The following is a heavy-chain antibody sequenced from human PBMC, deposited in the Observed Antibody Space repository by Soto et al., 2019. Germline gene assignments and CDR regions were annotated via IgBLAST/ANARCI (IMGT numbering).Heavy chain of an antibody. V-gene: IGHV1-8*01. CDR2: MNPNSGNT. D-gene: IGHD4-4*01. CDR3: ARGLRYSNYGYYYYYYGMDV. CDR1: GYTFTSYD. Sequence: QVQLVQSGAEVKKPGASVKVSCKASGYTFTSYDINWVRQATGQGLEWMGWMNPNSGNTGYAQKFQGRVTMTRNTSISTAYMELRSLRSEDTAVYYCARGLRYSNYGYYYYYYGMDVWGQGTTVTVSS. J-gene: IGHJ6*02.